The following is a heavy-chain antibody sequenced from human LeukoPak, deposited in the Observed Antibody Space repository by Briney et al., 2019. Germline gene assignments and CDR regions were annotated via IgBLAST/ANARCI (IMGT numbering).Heavy chain of an antibody. V-gene: IGHV4-34*01. J-gene: IGHJ4*02. CDR2: INHSGST. Sequence: SETLSLTCVVYGGSFSGYYWSWIRQPPGKGLEWIGEINHSGSTNYNPSLKSRVTISVDTSKNQFSLKLSSVTAADTAVYYCARVSWWFGELLWGQGTLVTVSS. CDR3: ARVSWWFGELL. CDR1: GGSFSGYY. D-gene: IGHD3-10*01.